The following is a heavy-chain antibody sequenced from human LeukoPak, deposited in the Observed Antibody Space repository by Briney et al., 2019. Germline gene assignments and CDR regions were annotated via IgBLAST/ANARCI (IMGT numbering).Heavy chain of an antibody. V-gene: IGHV4-38-2*02. D-gene: IGHD3-9*01. J-gene: IGHJ4*02. Sequence: SETLSLTCTVSGYSIRSGFYWGWIRQPPGKGLEWIGNIYHSGNTNYNPSLKSRVTLSVDKSKNQLSLKLTSVTAADTAVYYCARASYDFLTAYYIDYWGPGTLVTVSS. CDR2: IYHSGNT. CDR1: GYSIRSGFY. CDR3: ARASYDFLTAYYIDY.